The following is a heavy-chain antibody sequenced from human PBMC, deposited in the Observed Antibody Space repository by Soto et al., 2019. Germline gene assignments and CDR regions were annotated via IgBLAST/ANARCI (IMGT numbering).Heavy chain of an antibody. V-gene: IGHV5-51*01. CDR1: GFAFSNYW. CDR3: AANPRHDTDPLWHY. Sequence: GASLKISCQTSGFAFSNYWVGWVRQMPGKGFAWMGITYTGDSDTKYSPSFQGHVTISSDKSTNTAYLQWSSLGASDTAIYFCAANPRHDTDPLWHYWGQGTLVTVSS. J-gene: IGHJ4*02. CDR2: TYTGDSDT. D-gene: IGHD3-16*01.